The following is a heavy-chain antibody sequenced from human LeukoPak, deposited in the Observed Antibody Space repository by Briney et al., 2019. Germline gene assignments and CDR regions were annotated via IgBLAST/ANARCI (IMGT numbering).Heavy chain of an antibody. CDR2: ISGSGGST. CDR3: AKDGSCSSTSCYFFYYGMDV. Sequence: GGSLRLSCAASGFTFSSYAMSWVRQAPGKGLELVSAISGSGGSTYYADSVKGRFTISRDNSKNTLYLQMNSLRAEDTAVYYCAKDGSCSSTSCYFFYYGMDVWGQGTTVTVSS. CDR1: GFTFSSYA. V-gene: IGHV3-23*01. D-gene: IGHD2-2*01. J-gene: IGHJ6*02.